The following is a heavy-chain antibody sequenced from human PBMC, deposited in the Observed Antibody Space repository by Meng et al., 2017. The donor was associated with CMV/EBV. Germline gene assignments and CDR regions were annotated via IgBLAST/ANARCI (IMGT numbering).Heavy chain of an antibody. CDR1: GGSISGYY. CDR2: IYYSGST. Sequence: SETLSLTCTVSGGSISGYYWSWIRQPPGKGLEWIGYIYYSGSTNYNPSLKSRVTISVDTSKNQFSLKLSSVTAADTAVYYCAREGLDSSGSYAFDIWGQGTMVTVSS. CDR3: AREGLDSSGSYAFDI. V-gene: IGHV4-59*01. D-gene: IGHD3-22*01. J-gene: IGHJ3*02.